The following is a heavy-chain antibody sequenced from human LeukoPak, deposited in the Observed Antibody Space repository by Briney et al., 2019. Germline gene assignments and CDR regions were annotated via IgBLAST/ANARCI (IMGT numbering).Heavy chain of an antibody. CDR3: ARDRLYSSSSEDY. Sequence: TGGSLRLSCAASGFTFSSYGMHWVRQAPSKGLEWVAVIWYDGSNKYYADSVKGRFTISRDNSKNTLYLQMNSLRAEDTAVYYCARDRLYSSSSEDYWGQGTLVTVSS. CDR2: IWYDGSNK. D-gene: IGHD6-6*01. V-gene: IGHV3-33*01. J-gene: IGHJ4*02. CDR1: GFTFSSYG.